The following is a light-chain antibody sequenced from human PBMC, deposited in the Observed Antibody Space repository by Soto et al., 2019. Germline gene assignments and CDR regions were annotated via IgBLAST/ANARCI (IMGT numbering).Light chain of an antibody. CDR3: QQYNNWHPFT. J-gene: IGKJ3*01. CDR2: GAS. V-gene: IGKV3-15*01. Sequence: DIVMTQSPATLSVSPGERATLSCRASQTISSNLAWYQQKPGQTPRLLIYGASTRAAGIPARFSGSGSGTAFTLTITSLQSEDFAVYYCQQYNNWHPFTLGPGTKVDIK. CDR1: QTISSN.